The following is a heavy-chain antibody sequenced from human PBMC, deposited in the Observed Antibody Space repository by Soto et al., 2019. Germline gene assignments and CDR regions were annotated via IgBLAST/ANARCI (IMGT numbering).Heavy chain of an antibody. CDR3: ARDKVGAIDY. CDR1: GYTFTSYD. CDR2: MNPNSGNT. V-gene: IGHV1-8*01. D-gene: IGHD1-26*01. J-gene: IGHJ4*02. Sequence: GASVTVSCKASGYTFTSYDMNWVRQAPGQGLEWMGWMNPNSGNTGYAQKFQGRVTMTRNTSISTAYMELSSLRSEDTAVYYCARDKVGAIDYWGQGTLVTVSS.